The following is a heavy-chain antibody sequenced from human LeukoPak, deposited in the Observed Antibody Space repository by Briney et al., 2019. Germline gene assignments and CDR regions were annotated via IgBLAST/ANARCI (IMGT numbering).Heavy chain of an antibody. D-gene: IGHD4-17*01. V-gene: IGHV4-31*03. CDR1: GGSISSGGYY. CDR3: ARDAYGDYGRGIH. J-gene: IGHJ4*02. Sequence: PSETLSLTCTVSGGSISSGGYYWSWIRQHPGKGLEWIGYIYYSGSTYYNPSLKSRVTISVDTSKNQFSLKLSSVTAADTAVYYCARDAYGDYGRGIHWGQGTLVTVSS. CDR2: IYYSGST.